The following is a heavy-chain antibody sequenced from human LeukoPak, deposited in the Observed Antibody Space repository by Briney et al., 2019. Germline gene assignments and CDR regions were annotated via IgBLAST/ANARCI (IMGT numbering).Heavy chain of an antibody. CDR2: IYYSGST. J-gene: IGHJ4*02. CDR3: ARHASVDGNWPRPLDY. Sequence: PSETLSLTCTVSGGSISSSPYYWGWIRQPPGKGLEWIENIYYSGSTYYNPSLKTRVTISVDTSKNQFSLKLTSVTAADTAVYYCARHASVDGNWPRPLDYWGQGSLVTVSS. CDR1: GGSISSSPYY. D-gene: IGHD6-19*01. V-gene: IGHV4-39*01.